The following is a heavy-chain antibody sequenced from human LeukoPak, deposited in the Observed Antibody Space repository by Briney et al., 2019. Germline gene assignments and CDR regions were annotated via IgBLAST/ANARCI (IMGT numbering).Heavy chain of an antibody. D-gene: IGHD2-15*01. CDR1: GGSISSYY. Sequence: PSETLSLTCTVSGGSISSYYWSWIRQPPGKGLEWIGYIYASGSTNYNPSLKSRVTMSVDTSKNQFSLKLSSVTAADTAVYYCARRYGYCSGGRCNDVRYYYCYMDVWGKGTTVTVSS. CDR3: ARRYGYCSGGRCNDVRYYYCYMDV. V-gene: IGHV4-4*09. J-gene: IGHJ6*03. CDR2: IYASGST.